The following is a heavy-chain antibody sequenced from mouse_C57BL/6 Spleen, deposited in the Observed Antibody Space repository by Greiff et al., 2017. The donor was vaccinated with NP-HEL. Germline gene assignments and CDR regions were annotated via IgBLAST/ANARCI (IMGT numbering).Heavy chain of an antibody. D-gene: IGHD1-3*01. Sequence: EVMLVESGGGLVQPGGSLSLSCAASGFTFTDYYMSWVRQPPGKALEWLGFIRNKANGYTTEYSASVKGRFTISRDNSQSILYLQMNALRAEDSATYYCARYITKGSYYFDYWGQGTTLTVSS. CDR2: IRNKANGYTT. CDR3: ARYITKGSYYFDY. J-gene: IGHJ2*01. V-gene: IGHV7-3*01. CDR1: GFTFTDYY.